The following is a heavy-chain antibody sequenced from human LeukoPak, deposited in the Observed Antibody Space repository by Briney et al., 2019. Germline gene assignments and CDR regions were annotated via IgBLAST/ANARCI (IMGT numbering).Heavy chain of an antibody. V-gene: IGHV1-69*06. J-gene: IGHJ4*02. Sequence: ASVKVSCKASGGTFSSYAISWVRQAPGQGLEWMGGIIPIFGTANYAQKFQGRVTMTEVTSTDTAYMELSSLRSEDTAVYYCATVVRFISGSYYFDYWGQGTLVTVSS. CDR3: ATVVRFISGSYYFDY. CDR2: IIPIFGTA. D-gene: IGHD1-26*01. CDR1: GGTFSSYA.